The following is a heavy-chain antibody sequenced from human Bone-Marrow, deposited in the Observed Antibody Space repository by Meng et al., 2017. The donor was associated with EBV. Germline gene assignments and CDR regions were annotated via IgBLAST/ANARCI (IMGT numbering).Heavy chain of an antibody. CDR2: ISSSSSYI. D-gene: IGHD3-9*01. V-gene: IGHV3-21*01. Sequence: RGGAGGGLVKPGGSPRLSCAASGFTFSSYSMNWVRQAPGKGLEWVSSISSSSSYIYYADSVKGRFTISRDNAKNSLYLQMNSLRAEDTAVYYCARDAHILTGYYQYWGQGTLVTVSS. CDR3: ARDAHILTGYYQY. J-gene: IGHJ4*02. CDR1: GFTFSSYS.